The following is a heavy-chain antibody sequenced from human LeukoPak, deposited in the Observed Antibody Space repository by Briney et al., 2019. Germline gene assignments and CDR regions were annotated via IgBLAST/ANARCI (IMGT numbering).Heavy chain of an antibody. J-gene: IGHJ4*02. CDR3: ARHYDLWSGYNY. Sequence: SGTLSLTCAVSGGSINSNYWWTWVRQSPGKGLEWIGEIYHTGSVNYNLSLESRVTISRDRSKNQFSLMLRSVTAADTAVYYCARHYDLWSGYNYWGQGLLVTVSS. D-gene: IGHD3-3*01. CDR2: IYHTGSV. CDR1: GGSINSNYW. V-gene: IGHV4-4*02.